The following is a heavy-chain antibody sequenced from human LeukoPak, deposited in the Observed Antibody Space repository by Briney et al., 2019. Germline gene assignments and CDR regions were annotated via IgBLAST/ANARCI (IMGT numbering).Heavy chain of an antibody. Sequence: GGSLRLSCAASGFPFNAYWMTWVRQAPGKGLEWVANIRQDGDTKYYVDSVKGRFTISRDNAMNSLYLQMNSLRAEDTAIYYCARSLPYGTTWYGRSDFWGQGTLVTISS. CDR2: IRQDGDTK. D-gene: IGHD6-13*01. CDR1: GFPFNAYW. V-gene: IGHV3-7*03. CDR3: ARSLPYGTTWYGRSDF. J-gene: IGHJ4*02.